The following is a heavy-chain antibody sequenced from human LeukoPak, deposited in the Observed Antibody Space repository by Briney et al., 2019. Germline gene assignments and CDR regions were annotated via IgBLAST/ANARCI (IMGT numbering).Heavy chain of an antibody. CDR2: INPNSGGT. CDR3: ARGPYASYYDILTGSPPGPYWYFDL. Sequence: ASVKVSCKASGYTFTGYYMHWVRQAPGQGLEWMGWINPNSGGTNYAQKFQGRVTMTRDTSISTAYMELSSLRSEDTAVYYCARGPYASYYDILTGSPPGPYWYFDLWGRGTLVTVSS. J-gene: IGHJ2*01. D-gene: IGHD3-9*01. V-gene: IGHV1-2*02. CDR1: GYTFTGYY.